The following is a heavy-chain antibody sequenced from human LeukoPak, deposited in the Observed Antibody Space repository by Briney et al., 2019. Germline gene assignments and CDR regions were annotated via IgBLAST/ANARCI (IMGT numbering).Heavy chain of an antibody. CDR1: GFTFSSYA. CDR2: IIPILGIA. D-gene: IGHD6-6*01. V-gene: IGHV1-69*04. CDR3: ARDPYSSSYYPDD. Sequence: GGSLRLSCAASGFTFSSYAISWVRQAPGQGLEWMGRIIPILGIANYAQKFQGRVTITADKSTSTAYMELSSLRSEDTAVYYCARDPYSSSYYPDDWGQGTLVTVSS. J-gene: IGHJ4*02.